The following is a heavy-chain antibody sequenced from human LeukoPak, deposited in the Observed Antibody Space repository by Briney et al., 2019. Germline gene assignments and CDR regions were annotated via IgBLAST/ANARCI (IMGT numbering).Heavy chain of an antibody. CDR1: GFTFSDYY. Sequence: GSLRLSCAASGFTFSDYYWSWIRQPPGKGLEWIGEINHSGSTNYNPSLKSRVTISVDTSKNQFSLKLSSVTAADTAVYYCARAPLRYFDWLSRGYFDYWGQGTLVTVSS. CDR3: ARAPLRYFDWLSRGYFDY. CDR2: INHSGST. V-gene: IGHV4-34*01. D-gene: IGHD3-9*01. J-gene: IGHJ4*02.